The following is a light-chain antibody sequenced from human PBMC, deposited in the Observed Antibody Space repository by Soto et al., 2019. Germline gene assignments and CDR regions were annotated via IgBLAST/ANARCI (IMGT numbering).Light chain of an antibody. V-gene: IGKV3-20*01. CDR3: QQYDSSPYT. Sequence: ETVLTQSPGTLSLSPGERATLSCRASQSVSSTYLAWYQQKPGQAPRLLIYAASSRETGIPDTFSGSGSGTDFTLTISRLEPEDFAVYYCQQYDSSPYTLGQGTKLEIK. J-gene: IGKJ2*01. CDR1: QSVSSTY. CDR2: AAS.